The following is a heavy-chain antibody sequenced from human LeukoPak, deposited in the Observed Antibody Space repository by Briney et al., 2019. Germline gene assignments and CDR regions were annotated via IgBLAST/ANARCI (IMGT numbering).Heavy chain of an antibody. Sequence: PSQTLSLTCTVSGGSISSYYWSWIRQPPGKGLEWIGYIYYSGSTNYNPSLKSRVTISVDTSKNQFSLKLSSVTAADTAVYYCASHYYVSPAPDYWGQGTLVTVSS. V-gene: IGHV4-59*01. J-gene: IGHJ4*02. CDR2: IYYSGST. CDR3: ASHYYVSPAPDY. CDR1: GGSISSYY. D-gene: IGHD3-22*01.